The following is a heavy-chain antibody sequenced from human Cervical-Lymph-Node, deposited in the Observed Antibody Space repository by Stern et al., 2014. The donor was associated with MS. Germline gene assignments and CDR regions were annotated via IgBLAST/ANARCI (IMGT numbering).Heavy chain of an antibody. J-gene: IGHJ4*02. CDR3: ARTATSSWYRLDY. Sequence: EVQLVESGGGLVQPGGSLRLSCAASGFTFSSYSMNWVRQAPGTGLERVSYISSSSSTIYYADSVKGRFTISRDNAKNSLYLQMNSLRDEDTAVYYCARTATSSWYRLDYWGQGTLVTVSS. CDR1: GFTFSSYS. CDR2: ISSSSSTI. V-gene: IGHV3-48*02. D-gene: IGHD6-13*01.